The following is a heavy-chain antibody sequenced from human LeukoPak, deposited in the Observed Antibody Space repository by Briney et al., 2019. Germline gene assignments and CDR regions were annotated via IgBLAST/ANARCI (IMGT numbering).Heavy chain of an antibody. D-gene: IGHD2-15*01. V-gene: IGHV3-64D*09. CDR2: IGDSGGST. CDR1: GFPFSSYA. Sequence: GGSLRLSCSASGFPFSSYAMHWVRQAPGKGLEYVSAIGDSGGSTYYADSVKGRFTISRDNSKNTLYLQMSSLRAEDTAVYFCVRGYSFGPYGMDVWGRGTTVTVSS. J-gene: IGHJ6*02. CDR3: VRGYSFGPYGMDV.